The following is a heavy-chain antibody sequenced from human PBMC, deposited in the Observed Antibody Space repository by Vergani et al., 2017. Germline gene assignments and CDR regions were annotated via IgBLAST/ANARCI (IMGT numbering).Heavy chain of an antibody. J-gene: IGHJ3*01. CDR1: GFIVRSNY. CDR3: ARGGGMTGRDAFDF. CDR2: IYGGGST. D-gene: IGHD3-9*01. Sequence: EVQLVETGGGLIQPGGSLRLSCPASGFIVRSNYMSWVRQAPGKGLEWVSVIYGGGSTYYADSVKGRFSISGDNSKNTLYVQMTSLRAEDTAVYYGARGGGMTGRDAFDFWGQGTMVTVSS. V-gene: IGHV3-53*02.